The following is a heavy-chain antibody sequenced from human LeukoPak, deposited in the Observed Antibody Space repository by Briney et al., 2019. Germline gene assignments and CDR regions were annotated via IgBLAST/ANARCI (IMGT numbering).Heavy chain of an antibody. CDR2: ISSSSSSI. CDR3: ARDSLIATRGGTFDC. Sequence: GGSLRLSCAASGFTFSSYSMNWVRQTPGKGLEWVSYISSSSSSIYYADSVKGRFTISRDNAKNSLYLQMNSLRAEDTAVYYCARDSLIATRGGTFDCWGQGTLVTVSS. V-gene: IGHV3-48*01. CDR1: GFTFSSYS. J-gene: IGHJ4*02. D-gene: IGHD6-6*01.